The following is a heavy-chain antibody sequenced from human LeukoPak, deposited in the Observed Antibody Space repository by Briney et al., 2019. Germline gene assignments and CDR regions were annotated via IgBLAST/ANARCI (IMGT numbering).Heavy chain of an antibody. CDR1: GFTFNTCA. J-gene: IGHJ5*02. Sequence: PGGSLRLSCEASGFTFNTCAMSWVRQAPGKGLEWVSAISESGSGTYYADSVKGRFTISRDNSKNTLYLQMNSLRAEDTAVYYCARDLAAWGQGTLVTVSS. CDR2: ISESGSGT. CDR3: ARDLAA. D-gene: IGHD6-13*01. V-gene: IGHV3-23*01.